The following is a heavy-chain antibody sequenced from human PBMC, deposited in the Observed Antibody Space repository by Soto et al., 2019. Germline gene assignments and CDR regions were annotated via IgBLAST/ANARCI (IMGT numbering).Heavy chain of an antibody. CDR1: GGAISSYY. J-gene: IGHJ3*02. CDR2: IYYSGST. CDR3: ARVWGGAFDI. Sequence: SETLSLTCTVSGGAISSYYWSWIRQPPGKGLEWIGYIYYSGSTNYNPSLKSRVTISVDTSKNQFSLKLSSVTAADTAVYYCARVWGGAFDIWGQGTMVTVSS. V-gene: IGHV4-59*01. D-gene: IGHD3-10*01.